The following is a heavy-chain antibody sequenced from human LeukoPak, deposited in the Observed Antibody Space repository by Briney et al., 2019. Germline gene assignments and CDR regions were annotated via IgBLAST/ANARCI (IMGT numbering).Heavy chain of an antibody. V-gene: IGHV3-30*18. J-gene: IGHJ5*02. CDR3: AKDLRMRAIAAAADNWFDP. CDR2: ISYDGSNK. D-gene: IGHD6-13*01. CDR1: GFTFSSYG. Sequence: GGSLRLSCAASGFTFSSYGMHWVRQAPGKGLEWVAVISYDGSNKYYADSVKGRFTISRDNSKNTQYLQMNSLRAEDTAVYYCAKDLRMRAIAAAADNWFDPWGQGTLVTVSS.